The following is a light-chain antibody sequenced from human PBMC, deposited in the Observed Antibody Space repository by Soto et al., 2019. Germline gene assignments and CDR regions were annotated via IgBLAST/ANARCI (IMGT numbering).Light chain of an antibody. CDR2: AAS. CDR3: QQYNNWPIT. J-gene: IGKJ5*01. V-gene: IGKV1-39*01. Sequence: DGQMIQTQASLSASVANRVTITCRASQYISSYLNWYQQKPGKAPKVLIYAASTLQSGVPSRFSGSGSGTDFTLTISNLQPEDFAVYYCQQYNNWPITFGQVTRLDI. CDR1: QYISSY.